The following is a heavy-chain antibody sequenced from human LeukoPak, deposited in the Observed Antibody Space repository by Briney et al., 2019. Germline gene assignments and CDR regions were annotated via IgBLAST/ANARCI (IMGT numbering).Heavy chain of an antibody. V-gene: IGHV4-39*07. Sequence: SETLSLTSAISGGSITNSSYYWGWIRQPPGKGLEWIGSIYYGGTTYYNPSLKSRVTISVDTSKTQFSLRLSSVTAADTAVYYCAILLAGVSNGYDNAFDIWGQGTMVTVSS. CDR3: AILLAGVSNGYDNAFDI. D-gene: IGHD3-22*01. CDR2: IYYGGTT. J-gene: IGHJ3*02. CDR1: GGSITNSSYY.